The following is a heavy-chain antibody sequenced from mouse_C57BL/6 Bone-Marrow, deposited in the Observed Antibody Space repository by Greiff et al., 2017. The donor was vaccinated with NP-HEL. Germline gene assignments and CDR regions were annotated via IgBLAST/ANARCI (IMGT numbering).Heavy chain of an antibody. CDR3: ARLQLRLRGGYFDY. Sequence: VQLQQSGPELVKPGASVKISCKASGYSFTDYNMNWVKQSYGKSLEWIGVINPNYVTTSYNQKFKGKATLTVDQSSSTAYMQLNSLTSEDSAVYYCARLQLRLRGGYFDYWGQGTTLTVSS. D-gene: IGHD3-2*02. CDR2: INPNYVTT. V-gene: IGHV1-39*01. J-gene: IGHJ2*01. CDR1: GYSFTDYN.